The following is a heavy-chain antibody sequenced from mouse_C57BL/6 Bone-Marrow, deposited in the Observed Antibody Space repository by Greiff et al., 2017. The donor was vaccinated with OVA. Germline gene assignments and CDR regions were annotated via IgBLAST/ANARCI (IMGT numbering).Heavy chain of an antibody. CDR2: ISSGGDYI. D-gene: IGHD2-3*01. Sequence: EVKVVESGEGLVKPGGSLKLSCAASGFTFSSYAMSWVRQTPEKRLEWVAYISSGGDYIYYADTVKGRFTISRDNARNTLYLQMSSLKSEDTAMYYCTRGGIYDGYYVGFAYWGQGTLVTVSA. CDR1: GFTFSSYA. V-gene: IGHV5-9-1*02. CDR3: TRGGIYDGYYVGFAY. J-gene: IGHJ3*01.